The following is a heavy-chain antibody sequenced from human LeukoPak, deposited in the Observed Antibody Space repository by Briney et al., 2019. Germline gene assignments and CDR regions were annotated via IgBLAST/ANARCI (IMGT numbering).Heavy chain of an antibody. CDR3: ARDYYDSSGYYLISDY. D-gene: IGHD3-22*01. CDR2: IYYSGST. Sequence: SETLSLTCTVPGGSISSYYWSWIRQPPGKGLEWIGYIYYSGSTNYNPSLKSRVTISVDTSKNQFSLKLSSVTAADTAVYYCARDYYDSSGYYLISDYWGQGTLVTVSS. J-gene: IGHJ4*02. CDR1: GGSISSYY. V-gene: IGHV4-59*01.